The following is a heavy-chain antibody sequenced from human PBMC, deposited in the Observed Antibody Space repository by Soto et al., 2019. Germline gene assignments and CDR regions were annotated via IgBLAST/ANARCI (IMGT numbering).Heavy chain of an antibody. CDR1: GASISSSNYY. D-gene: IGHD4-17*01. Sequence: GPVLSSETLSLTCTVSGASISSSNYYWGWIRQPPGRGLEWIGTMYYSGRTYYNPSLKSRVTTTVDTSNNHFSLKLSAVTATDTAVYYCARHGNTVTTGYYYGMDVWGQGTTVTVSS. V-gene: IGHV4-39*01. J-gene: IGHJ6*02. CDR3: ARHGNTVTTGYYYGMDV. CDR2: MYYSGRT.